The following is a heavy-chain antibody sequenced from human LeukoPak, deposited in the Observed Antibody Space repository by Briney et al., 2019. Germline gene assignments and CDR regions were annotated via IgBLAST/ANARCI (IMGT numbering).Heavy chain of an antibody. D-gene: IGHD4-11*01. Sequence: GGSLRLSCAASGFTVSSNYMSWVRQAPGKGLEWVSVIYSGGSTYYADSEKGRFTISRDNSKNTLYLQMNSLRAEDTAVYYCAREVRGDWFDPWGQGTLVTVSS. CDR1: GFTVSSNY. CDR2: IYSGGST. V-gene: IGHV3-53*01. CDR3: AREVRGDWFDP. J-gene: IGHJ5*02.